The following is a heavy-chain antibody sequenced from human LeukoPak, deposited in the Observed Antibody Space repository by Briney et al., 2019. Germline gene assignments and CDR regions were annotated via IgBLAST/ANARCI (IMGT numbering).Heavy chain of an antibody. V-gene: IGHV3-15*01. CDR3: AHRDTTMVKVDY. Sequence: GGSLRLSCAASGFTFRNASMSWVRQAPGKGLEWVGRTRSKTDGGTTDYAAPVKGRFTISRDDSQNTVYLQMNSLTTEDTAVYFCAHRDTTMVKVDYWGQGTLVTVSS. CDR2: TRSKTDGGTT. J-gene: IGHJ4*02. D-gene: IGHD5-18*01. CDR1: GFTFRNAS.